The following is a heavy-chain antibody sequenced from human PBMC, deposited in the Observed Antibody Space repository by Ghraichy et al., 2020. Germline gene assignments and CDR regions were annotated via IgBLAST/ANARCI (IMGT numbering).Heavy chain of an antibody. CDR3: ARISPRTTAS. Sequence: SETLSLTCAVSGYSISSGYYWGWIRQPPGKGLDWIGSFYHSGSTYYNPSLKRRVTISVDTSKNQFSLKLSSVTAADTAVYYCARISPRTTASWGKGTTVTVSS. D-gene: IGHD1-14*01. V-gene: IGHV4-38-2*01. J-gene: IGHJ6*04. CDR1: GYSISSGYY. CDR2: FYHSGST.